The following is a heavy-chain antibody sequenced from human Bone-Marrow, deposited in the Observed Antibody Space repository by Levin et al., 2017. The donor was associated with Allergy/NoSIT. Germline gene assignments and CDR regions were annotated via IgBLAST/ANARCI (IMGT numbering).Heavy chain of an antibody. J-gene: IGHJ5*02. D-gene: IGHD3-10*01. Sequence: QTLSLTCTFSGFSLDTSGVGVGWIRQPPGKALEWLALIYWDDDKWYSPFLKSRLTVTKDISKNQVVLTMTNMDPVDTATYYCAHRRRYYGSGSYSWFGPWGQGTLVSVSS. CDR1: GFSLDTSGVG. V-gene: IGHV2-5*02. CDR2: IYWDDDK. CDR3: AHRRRYYGSGSYSWFGP.